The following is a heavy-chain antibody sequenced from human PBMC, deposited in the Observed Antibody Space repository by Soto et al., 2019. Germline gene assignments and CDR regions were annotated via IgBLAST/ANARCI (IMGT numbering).Heavy chain of an antibody. CDR3: ARHGGGPFDY. Sequence: GESLKISCKGSGYSFANYWIGWVRQMPGKGLEWMGIIYPVNSETKYSPSFQGQVSISGDKSIRTAYLQWTSLKASDTAMYYCARHGGGPFDYWGQGTLVTVLL. V-gene: IGHV5-51*01. CDR2: IYPVNSET. J-gene: IGHJ4*02. CDR1: GYSFANYW. D-gene: IGHD3-16*01.